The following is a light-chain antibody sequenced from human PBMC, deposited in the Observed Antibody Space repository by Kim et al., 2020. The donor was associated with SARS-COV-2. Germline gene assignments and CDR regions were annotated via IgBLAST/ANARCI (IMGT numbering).Light chain of an antibody. CDR3: QQYGSSRGT. CDR2: GAS. Sequence: SPGERATLSCRASQSVSSRSLAWYQQKPGQAPRLLIYGASSRATGIPDRFSGSGSGTDFTLTISRLEPEDFAVYYCQQYGSSRGTFGGGTKVDIK. V-gene: IGKV3-20*01. J-gene: IGKJ4*01. CDR1: QSVSSRS.